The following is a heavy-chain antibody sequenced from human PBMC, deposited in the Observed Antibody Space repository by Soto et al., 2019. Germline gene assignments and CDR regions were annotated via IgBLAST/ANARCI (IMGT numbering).Heavy chain of an antibody. CDR2: INLRGGTT. CDR1: GYNFNQYY. CDR3: ARGPDDSDVPRWDY. Sequence: QVQLMQSGAEVRKPGASVRLSCETSGYNFNQYYIHWVRQAPGQGLEWMGIINLRGGTTEYAHKFRGSDTVTGDTSTRTAYMELRSLRSDDTAIYFCARGPDDSDVPRWDYWGQGTLVIVSS. D-gene: IGHD4-17*01. V-gene: IGHV1-46*02. J-gene: IGHJ4*02.